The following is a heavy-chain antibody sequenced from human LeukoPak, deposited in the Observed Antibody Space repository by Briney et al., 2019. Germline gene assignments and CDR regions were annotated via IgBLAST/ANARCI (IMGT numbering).Heavy chain of an antibody. D-gene: IGHD3-3*01. J-gene: IGHJ4*02. CDR2: IYTSGST. CDR3: ARDEYYDFWSGQKGGFDY. Sequence: PSETLSLTCTVSGGSICSYYWSWIRQPAGKGLEGIGRIYTSGSTNYNPSLKSRVTMSVDTSKNQFSLKLSSVTAADTAVYYCARDEYYDFWSGQKGGFDYWGQGTLVTVSS. CDR1: GGSICSYY. V-gene: IGHV4-4*07.